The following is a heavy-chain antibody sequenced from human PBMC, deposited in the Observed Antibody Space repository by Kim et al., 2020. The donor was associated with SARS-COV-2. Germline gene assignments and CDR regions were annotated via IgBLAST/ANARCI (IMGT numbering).Heavy chain of an antibody. Sequence: GGSLRLSCSASGFIFSNFAMNWVRQTPGKGLEWVSSISSTGLSTYYADSVKGLFTVSRDNSKNTLYLQMDSLGAEDTAIFYCAKGFYRASGGPKNEAFDAWGQGTMVTVSP. D-gene: IGHD3-10*01. J-gene: IGHJ3*01. V-gene: IGHV3-23*01. CDR2: ISSTGLST. CDR3: AKGFYRASGGPKNEAFDA. CDR1: GFIFSNFA.